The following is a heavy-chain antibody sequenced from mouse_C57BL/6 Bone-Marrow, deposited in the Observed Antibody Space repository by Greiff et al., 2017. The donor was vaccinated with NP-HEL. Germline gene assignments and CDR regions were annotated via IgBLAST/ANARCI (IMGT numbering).Heavy chain of an antibody. D-gene: IGHD3-2*02. J-gene: IGHJ3*01. V-gene: IGHV2-6-1*01. CDR3: ARHDSSGYGWFAY. Sequence: VQRVESGPGLVAPSQSLSITCTVSGFSLTSYGVHWVRQPPGKGLEWLVVIWSDGSTTYNSALKSRLSISKDNSKSQVFLKMNSLQTDDTAMYYCARHDSSGYGWFAYWGKGTLVTVSA. CDR1: GFSLTSYG. CDR2: IWSDGST.